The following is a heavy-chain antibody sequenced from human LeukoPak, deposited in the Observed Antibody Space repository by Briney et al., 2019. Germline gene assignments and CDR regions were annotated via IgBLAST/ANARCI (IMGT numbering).Heavy chain of an antibody. CDR1: GFTFNYSW. CDR3: ARVGIDYLASYHFDQ. CDR2: IKQHGSEK. V-gene: IGHV3-7*01. J-gene: IGHJ4*02. D-gene: IGHD2/OR15-2a*01. Sequence: GGSLRLSCAASGFTFNYSWMSWVRRAPGKGLQWVANIKQHGSEKSDLDSVKGRFTISRDNTKNSLFLQMNSLRAEDTAVYYCARVGIDYLASYHFDQWGQGTLVTVSS.